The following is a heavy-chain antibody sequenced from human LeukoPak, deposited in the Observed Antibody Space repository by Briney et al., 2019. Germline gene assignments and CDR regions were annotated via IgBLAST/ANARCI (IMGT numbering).Heavy chain of an antibody. J-gene: IGHJ3*02. CDR1: GFTFSSYA. D-gene: IGHD3-22*01. CDR2: ISGSGGST. V-gene: IGHV3-23*01. CDR3: ARGHVPYYYDSSGYYRQLPDAFDI. Sequence: GGSLRLSCAASGFTFSSYAMSWVRQAPGKGLEWVSAISGSGGSTYYADSVKGRFTISRDNAKNSLYLQMNSLRAEDTAVYYCARGHVPYYYDSSGYYRQLPDAFDIWGQGTMVTVSS.